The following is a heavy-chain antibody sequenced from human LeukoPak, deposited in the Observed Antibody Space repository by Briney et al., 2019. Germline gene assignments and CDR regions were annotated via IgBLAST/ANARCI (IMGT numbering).Heavy chain of an antibody. CDR2: IYYSGST. V-gene: IGHV4-59*01. J-gene: IGHJ6*03. Sequence: SETLSLTCTVSGGSISSYYWSWIRQPPGKGLEWIGYIYYSGSTNYNPSLKSRVTISVDTSKNQFSLKVSSVTAADTAVYYCARDFGYHHYMDVWGKGTTVTISS. CDR3: ARDFGYHHYMDV. D-gene: IGHD5-12*01. CDR1: GGSISSYY.